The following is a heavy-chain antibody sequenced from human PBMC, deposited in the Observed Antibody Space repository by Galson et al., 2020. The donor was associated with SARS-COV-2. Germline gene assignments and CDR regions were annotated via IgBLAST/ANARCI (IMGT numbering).Heavy chain of an antibody. V-gene: IGHV1-18*01. D-gene: IGHD6-13*01. Sequence: ASVKVSCRGSGYSFTHFGISWVRQAPGQGLEWMGWISGYNGDTDYAQNLHARITMTIDTSTSTAYMELSGLRSDDTAVYYCARGGTYGSSWYTVDYWGQGTQVIVSS. CDR2: ISGYNGDT. CDR3: ARGGTYGSSWYTVDY. CDR1: GYSFTHFG. J-gene: IGHJ4*02.